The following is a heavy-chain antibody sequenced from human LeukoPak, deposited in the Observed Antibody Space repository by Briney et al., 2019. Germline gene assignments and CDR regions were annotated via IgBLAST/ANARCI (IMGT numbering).Heavy chain of an antibody. D-gene: IGHD3-3*01. J-gene: IGHJ4*02. CDR2: INHSGST. CDR1: GGSFSGYY. V-gene: IGHV4-34*01. Sequence: PSETLSLTCAVYGGSFSGYYWSWIRQTPGKGLEWIGEINHSGSTNYNPSLKSRVTISVDTSKNQFSLKLSSVTAADTAVYYCARAHDFWSGYYDYWGQGTLVTVSS. CDR3: ARAHDFWSGYYDY.